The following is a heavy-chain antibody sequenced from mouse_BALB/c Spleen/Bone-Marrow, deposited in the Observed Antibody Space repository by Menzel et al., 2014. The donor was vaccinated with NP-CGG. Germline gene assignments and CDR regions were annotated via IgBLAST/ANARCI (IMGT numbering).Heavy chain of an antibody. V-gene: IGHV1-67*01. CDR3: PRSGKVRNAMDY. J-gene: IGHJ4*01. CDR2: ISGYYGDA. CDR1: GYTFTDYA. D-gene: IGHD2-14*01. Sequence: QVQLQQSGAELVRPGVSVKISCKGFGYTFTDYAIHWVKQSHAKSLEWIGLISGYYGDAIYNQKFKGKATMTVDKSSRTAYMDHARLTSEDSAIYYCPRSGKVRNAMDYWGQGTPVTVSS.